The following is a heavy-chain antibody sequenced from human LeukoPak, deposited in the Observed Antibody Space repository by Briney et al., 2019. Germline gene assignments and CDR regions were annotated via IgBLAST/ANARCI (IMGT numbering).Heavy chain of an antibody. Sequence: GGSLRLSCAASGFTFTNAWMIWVRQAPGKGLEWVAVIWYDGSNKYYADSVKGRFTISRDNSKNTLYLEMNSLRAEDTAVYYCARDYYYDSSGYWDYYFGYWGQGTLVSVSS. V-gene: IGHV3-33*08. J-gene: IGHJ4*02. D-gene: IGHD3-22*01. CDR1: GFTFTNAW. CDR3: ARDYYYDSSGYWDYYFGY. CDR2: IWYDGSNK.